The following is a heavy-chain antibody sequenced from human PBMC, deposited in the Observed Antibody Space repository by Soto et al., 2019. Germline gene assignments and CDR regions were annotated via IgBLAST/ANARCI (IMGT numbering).Heavy chain of an antibody. V-gene: IGHV3-53*02. J-gene: IGHJ6*02. Sequence: EVQVLATGGGLIQPGGSLRLSCAASGFTVNSNYMSWVRQAPGEGLQWVSITNTGGTTYYADSVTGRFTVSRDNSKNTLYLQMNSLRAEDTAVYYCAKGDGFSLAVWGQGTTVSVSS. CDR2: TNTGGTT. D-gene: IGHD1-26*01. CDR3: AKGDGFSLAV. CDR1: GFTVNSNY.